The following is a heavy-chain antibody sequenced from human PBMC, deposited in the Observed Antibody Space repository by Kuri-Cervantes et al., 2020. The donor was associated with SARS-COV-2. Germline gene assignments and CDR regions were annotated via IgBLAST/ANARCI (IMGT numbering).Heavy chain of an antibody. CDR2: ISGSGGST. CDR1: GFTFSSYA. Sequence: ETLSLTCAASGFTFSSYAMSWVRQAPGKGLEWVSAISGSGGSTYYADSVKGRFTISRDNSKNTLYLQMNSLRAEDTAVYYCARSISGYDSSHYYFDYWGQGTRVTRAS. D-gene: IGHD5-12*01. V-gene: IGHV3-23*01. CDR3: ARSISGYDSSHYYFDY. J-gene: IGHJ4*02.